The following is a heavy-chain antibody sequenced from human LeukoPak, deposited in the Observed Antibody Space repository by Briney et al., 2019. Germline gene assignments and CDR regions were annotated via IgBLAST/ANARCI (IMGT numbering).Heavy chain of an antibody. V-gene: IGHV3-21*01. Sequence: GGSLRLSCAASGFTFSSYSMHWVRQAPGKGLEWGSSISSSSTYIYYADSVKGRFTISRDNAKNSLYLQMNSLRAEDTAVYYCARDLGGCSSTSCPFDYWGQGTLVTVSS. CDR2: ISSSSTYI. CDR1: GFTFSSYS. CDR3: ARDLGGCSSTSCPFDY. D-gene: IGHD2-2*01. J-gene: IGHJ4*02.